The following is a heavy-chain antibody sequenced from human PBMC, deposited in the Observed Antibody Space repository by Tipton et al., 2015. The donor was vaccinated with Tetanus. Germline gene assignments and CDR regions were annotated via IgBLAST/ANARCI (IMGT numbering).Heavy chain of an antibody. Sequence: TLSLTCTVSGDSISSRNSYWGWIRQPPGKGLEWVGSIYYSGSTYYNPSLKSRVTISIDTSKNQFSLKLNSVTAADTAVYFCIGYDYGDYYFDYWGQGILVTVSS. J-gene: IGHJ4*02. CDR3: IGYDYGDYYFDY. D-gene: IGHD4-17*01. CDR2: IYYSGST. V-gene: IGHV4-39*01. CDR1: GDSISSRNSY.